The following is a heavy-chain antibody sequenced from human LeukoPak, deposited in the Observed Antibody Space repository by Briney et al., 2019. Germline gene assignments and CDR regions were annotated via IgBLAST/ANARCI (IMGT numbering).Heavy chain of an antibody. CDR3: ARDQPDYYDSSGYSQPFDY. CDR1: GGSISSYY. D-gene: IGHD3-22*01. V-gene: IGHV4-59*12. Sequence: PSETLSLTCTVSGGSISSYYWSWIRQPPGKGLEWIGYIYYSGSTNYNPSLKSRVTISVDTSKSQFSLKLSSVTAADTAVYYCARDQPDYYDSSGYSQPFDYWGQGTLVTVSS. CDR2: IYYSGST. J-gene: IGHJ4*02.